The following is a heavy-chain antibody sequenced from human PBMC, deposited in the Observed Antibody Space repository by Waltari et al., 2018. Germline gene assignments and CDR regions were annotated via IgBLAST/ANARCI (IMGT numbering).Heavy chain of an antibody. V-gene: IGHV4-39*01. CDR1: GGSISSSSYY. CDR3: ARRPAARGGWFDP. Sequence: QVQLQESGPGLVKPSETLSLTCTVSGGSISSSSYYWGWIRQPPGKGLEWIGSIYYSGSTYYNPSRKSRVTISVDTSKNQFSLKLSSVTAADTAVYYCARRPAARGGWFDPWGQGTLVTVSS. J-gene: IGHJ5*02. CDR2: IYYSGST. D-gene: IGHD6-6*01.